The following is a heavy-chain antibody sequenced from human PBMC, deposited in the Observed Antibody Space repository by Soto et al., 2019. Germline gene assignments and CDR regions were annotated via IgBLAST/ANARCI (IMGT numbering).Heavy chain of an antibody. D-gene: IGHD3-10*01. Sequence: QVQLVQSGAEVKKPGASVKVSCKASGYTFSTFPMHWVRQAPGQNLEWMGWINAANGDTGYSQNFQGRVTITRDTSSSTAYMELSGLTSEDTAVYYCARKDYYGSGSYHFDYWGQGTLVTVSS. J-gene: IGHJ4*02. CDR3: ARKDYYGSGSYHFDY. V-gene: IGHV1-3*01. CDR2: INAANGDT. CDR1: GYTFSTFP.